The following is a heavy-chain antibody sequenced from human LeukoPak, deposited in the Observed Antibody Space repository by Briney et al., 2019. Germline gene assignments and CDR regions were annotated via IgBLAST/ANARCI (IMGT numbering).Heavy chain of an antibody. CDR3: ARRRGYYDYVWGSYRYNHPFDY. J-gene: IGHJ4*02. CDR1: GGSFSGYY. D-gene: IGHD3-16*02. CDR2: INHSGST. V-gene: IGHV4-34*01. Sequence: SETLSLTCAVYGGSFSGYYWSWIRQPPGKGLEWIGEINHSGSTNYNPSLKSRVTISVDTSKNQFSLKLSSVTAADTAVYYCARRRGYYDYVWGSYRYNHPFDYWGQGTLVTVSS.